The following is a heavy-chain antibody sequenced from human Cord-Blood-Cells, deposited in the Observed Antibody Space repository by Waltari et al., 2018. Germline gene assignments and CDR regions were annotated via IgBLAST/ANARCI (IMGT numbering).Heavy chain of an antibody. CDR2: IYTSGST. J-gene: IGHJ3*02. D-gene: IGHD6-6*01. CDR3: ARGGSSDAFDI. V-gene: IGHV4-61*09. CDR1: GGSISSGSYY. Sequence: QVQLQESGPGLVKPSQTLSLTCTVSGGSISSGSYYWSWIRQPAGKGLEWIGYIYTSGSTNYNPSLKSRVTISVDTSKNQFSLKLSAVTAADTAVYYCARGGSSDAFDIWGQGTMVTVSS.